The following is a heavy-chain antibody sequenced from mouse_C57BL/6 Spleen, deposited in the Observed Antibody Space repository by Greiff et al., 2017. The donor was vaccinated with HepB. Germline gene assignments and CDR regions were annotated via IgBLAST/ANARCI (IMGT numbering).Heavy chain of an antibody. V-gene: IGHV1-55*01. J-gene: IGHJ2*01. CDR1: GYTFTSYW. CDR3: ARGNYDY. CDR2: IYPGSGST. Sequence: QVQLQQPGAELVKPGASVKMSCKASGYTFTSYWITWVKQRPGQGLEWIGDIYPGSGSTNYNEKFKSKATLTVDKPSSTAYMQLSSLTSEDSAVYYCARGNYDYWGQGTTLTVSS. D-gene: IGHD2-1*01.